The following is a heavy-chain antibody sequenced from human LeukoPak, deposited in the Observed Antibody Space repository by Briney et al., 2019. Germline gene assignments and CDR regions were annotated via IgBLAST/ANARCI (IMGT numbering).Heavy chain of an antibody. CDR2: INPNSGGT. Sequence: GASVKVSCKASGYTFTGYYMHWVRQAPGQGLEWMGWINPNSGGTNYAQKFQGWVTMTRDTSISTAYMELSRLRSDDTAVYYCARLSYNWNYFWFDPWGQGTLVTVSS. CDR3: ARLSYNWNYFWFDP. J-gene: IGHJ5*02. V-gene: IGHV1-2*04. D-gene: IGHD1-1*01. CDR1: GYTFTGYY.